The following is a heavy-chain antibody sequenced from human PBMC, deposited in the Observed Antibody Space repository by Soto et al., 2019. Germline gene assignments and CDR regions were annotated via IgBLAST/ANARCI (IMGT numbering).Heavy chain of an antibody. CDR2: INTLSSAI. CDR3: ARRLQWQLRPLDS. Sequence: PGGSLRLSCAGSGFTFSDYYMTWILQAPGKGLEWVSYINTLSSAIYYADSVKGRFTISRDNAKNSLYLQMNSLRAEDTAVYYCARRLQWQLRPLDSWGRGTLVTVSS. V-gene: IGHV3-11*01. CDR1: GFTFSDYY. D-gene: IGHD6-19*01. J-gene: IGHJ4*02.